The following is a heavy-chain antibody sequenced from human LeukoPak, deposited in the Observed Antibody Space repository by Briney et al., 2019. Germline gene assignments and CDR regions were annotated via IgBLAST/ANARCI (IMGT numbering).Heavy chain of an antibody. D-gene: IGHD2-15*01. J-gene: IGHJ6*04. Sequence: TGGSLRLSCAASGFTFSSYEMNWVRQAPGQGLEWVAHISSTGNTVHYAGSVKGRFTISRDNAKNSLYLQMNRLRAEDTAVYYCTKETPQMDVWGKGTTVTVSS. CDR2: ISSTGNTV. CDR1: GFTFSSYE. CDR3: TKETPQMDV. V-gene: IGHV3-48*03.